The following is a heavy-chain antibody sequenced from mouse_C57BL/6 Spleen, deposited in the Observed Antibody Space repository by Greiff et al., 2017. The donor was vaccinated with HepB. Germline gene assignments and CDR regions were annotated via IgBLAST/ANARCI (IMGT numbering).Heavy chain of an antibody. CDR1: GFTFSDYG. V-gene: IGHV5-17*01. CDR2: ISSGSSTI. CDR3: ASSPYYYGSSLFAY. Sequence: EVQRVESGGGLVKPGGSLKLSCAASGFTFSDYGMHWVRQAPEKGLEWVAYISSGSSTIYYADTVKGRFTISRDNAKNTLFLQMPSLRSEDTALYYCASSPYYYGSSLFAYWGQGTLVTVSA. D-gene: IGHD1-1*01. J-gene: IGHJ3*01.